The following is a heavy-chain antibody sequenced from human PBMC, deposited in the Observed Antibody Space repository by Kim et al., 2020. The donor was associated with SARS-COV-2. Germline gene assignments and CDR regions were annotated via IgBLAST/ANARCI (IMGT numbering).Heavy chain of an antibody. J-gene: IGHJ3*02. D-gene: IGHD5-18*01. CDR3: ARARNTALVADAFDI. V-gene: IGHV4-39*07. Sequence: PSLTSRSTISVDTSKNQFSLKLSSVTAADTAVYYCARARNTALVADAFDIWGQGTMVTVSS.